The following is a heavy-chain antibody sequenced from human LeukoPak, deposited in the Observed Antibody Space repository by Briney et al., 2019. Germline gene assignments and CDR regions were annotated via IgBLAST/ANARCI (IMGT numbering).Heavy chain of an antibody. CDR1: GGTFSSYA. CDR3: ARDASPYYDFWSGYWMGGFDY. Sequence: SVKVSCKASGGTFSSYAISWVRQAPGQGLEWMGRIIPIFGTANYAQKFRGRVTITADKSTSTAYMELSSLRSEDTAVYYCARDASPYYDFWSGYWMGGFDYWGQGTLVTVSS. D-gene: IGHD3-3*01. CDR2: IIPIFGTA. V-gene: IGHV1-69*06. J-gene: IGHJ4*02.